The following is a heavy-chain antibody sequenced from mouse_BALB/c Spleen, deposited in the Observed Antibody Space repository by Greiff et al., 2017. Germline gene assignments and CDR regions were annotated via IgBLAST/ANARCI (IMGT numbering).Heavy chain of an antibody. D-gene: IGHD1-2*01. J-gene: IGHJ2*01. CDR1: GFNIKDTY. V-gene: IGHV14-3*02. Sequence: EVKLQESGAELVKPGASVKLSCTASGFNIKDTYMHWVKQRPEQGLEWIGRIDPANGNTKYDPKFQGKATITADTSSNTAYLQLSSLTSEDTAVYYCALYGGYYFDYWGQGTTLTVSS. CDR2: IDPANGNT. CDR3: ALYGGYYFDY.